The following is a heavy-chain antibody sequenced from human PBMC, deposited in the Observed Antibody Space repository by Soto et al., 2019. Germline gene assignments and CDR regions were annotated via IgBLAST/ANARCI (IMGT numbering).Heavy chain of an antibody. D-gene: IGHD3-10*01. CDR3: QRWFGPPHAFDI. CDR2: IIPIFGTA. Sequence: ASVKVSCKASGGTFSSYAISWVRQAPGQGLEWMGGIIPIFGTANYAQKFQGRVTITADESTSTAYMELSSLRSEDTAVYYCQRWFGPPHAFDIWGQGTMVTVSS. J-gene: IGHJ3*02. V-gene: IGHV1-69*13. CDR1: GGTFSSYA.